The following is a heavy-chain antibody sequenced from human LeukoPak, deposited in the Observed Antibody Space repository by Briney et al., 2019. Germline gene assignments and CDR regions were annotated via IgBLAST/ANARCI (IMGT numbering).Heavy chain of an antibody. CDR3: ATMIAVAGTPYFDY. J-gene: IGHJ4*02. CDR2: IYYSGST. CDR1: GGSISSSSYY. Sequence: PLETLSLTCTVSGGSISSSSYYWGWIRPPPGKGLEWIGSIYYSGSTYSNPSLRSRVTISVDTSKNQFSLKLSSVTAADTAVYYCATMIAVAGTPYFDYWGQGTLATVSS. V-gene: IGHV4-39*01. D-gene: IGHD6-19*01.